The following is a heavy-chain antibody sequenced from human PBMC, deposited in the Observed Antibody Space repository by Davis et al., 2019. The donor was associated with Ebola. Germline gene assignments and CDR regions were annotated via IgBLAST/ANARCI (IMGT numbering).Heavy chain of an antibody. CDR1: GLTVNFNY. CDR2: ISWNSGSI. J-gene: IGHJ5*02. V-gene: IGHV3-9*01. CDR3: AKGLYGVNNWFDP. Sequence: SLKISCAVSGLTVNFNYMHWVRQAPGKGLEWVSGISWNSGSIGYADSVKGRFTISRDNAKNSLYLQMNSLRAEDTALYYCAKGLYGVNNWFDPWGQGTLVTVSS. D-gene: IGHD4-17*01.